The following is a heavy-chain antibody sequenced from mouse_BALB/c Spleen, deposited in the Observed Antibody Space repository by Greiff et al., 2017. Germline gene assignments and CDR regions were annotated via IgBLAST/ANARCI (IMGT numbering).Heavy chain of an antibody. V-gene: IGHV3-6*02. J-gene: IGHJ4*01. CDR2: ISYDGSN. CDR1: GYSITSGYY. Sequence: EVKLEESGPGLVKPSQSLSLTCSVTGYSITSGYYWNWIRQFPGNQLEWMGYISYDGSNNYNPSLKNRISITRDTSKNQFFLKLNSVTTEDTATYYCARGKYGNSLSMDYWGQGTSVTVSS. D-gene: IGHD2-10*02. CDR3: ARGKYGNSLSMDY.